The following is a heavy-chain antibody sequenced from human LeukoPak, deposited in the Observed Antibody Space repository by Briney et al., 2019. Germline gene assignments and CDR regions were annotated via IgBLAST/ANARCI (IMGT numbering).Heavy chain of an antibody. D-gene: IGHD4-17*01. CDR1: GGSISSSSYY. CDR3: ARLGDYGPIDY. CDR2: IYTSGST. V-gene: IGHV4-61*05. Sequence: SETLSLTCTVSGGSISSSSYYWSWIRQPPGKGLEWIGYIYTSGSTNYNPSLKSRVTISVGTSKNQFSLKLSSVTAADTAVYYCARLGDYGPIDYWGQGTLVTVSS. J-gene: IGHJ4*02.